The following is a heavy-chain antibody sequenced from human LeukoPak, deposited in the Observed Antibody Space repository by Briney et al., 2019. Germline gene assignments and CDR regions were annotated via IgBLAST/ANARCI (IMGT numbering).Heavy chain of an antibody. CDR2: MNPNSGNT. V-gene: IGHV1-8*03. CDR1: GYTFTTYD. J-gene: IGHJ4*02. CDR3: AQWSRYFDY. Sequence: ASVKVSCKASGYTFTTYDITWVRQATGQGLEWMGWMNPNSGNTAYAQKFQGRVTITRNTSISTAYMELSSLRSEDTAVYYCAQWSRYFDYWGQGTLVTVSS. D-gene: IGHD1-26*01.